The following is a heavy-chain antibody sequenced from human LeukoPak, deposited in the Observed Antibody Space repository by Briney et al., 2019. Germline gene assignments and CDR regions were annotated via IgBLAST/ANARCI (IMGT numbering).Heavy chain of an antibody. V-gene: IGHV4-30-2*01. CDR3: ARDPRPGWFDP. J-gene: IGHJ5*02. CDR2: IYHSGST. Sequence: SETLSLTCTVSGGSISSGGYYWSWIRQPPGKGLEWIGYIYHSGSTYYNPSLKSRVTISVDTSKNQFSLKLSSVTAADTAVYYCARDPRPGWFDPWGQGTLVTVSS. CDR1: GGSISSGGYY. D-gene: IGHD6-6*01.